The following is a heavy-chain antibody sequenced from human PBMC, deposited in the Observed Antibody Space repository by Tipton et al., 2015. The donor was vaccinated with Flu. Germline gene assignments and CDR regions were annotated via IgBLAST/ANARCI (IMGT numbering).Heavy chain of an antibody. CDR3: ARQDRNWNYIDY. D-gene: IGHD1-7*01. Sequence: TLSLTCSVSGDSIGSDYFWAWIRQPPGKGLEWIGNVNQTGVTYYNPSLTSRVTISVDTSKNQFSLRLNSVTAADTAVYYCARQDRNWNYIDYRGQGTLVTVSS. CDR2: VNQTGVT. CDR1: GDSIGSDYF. J-gene: IGHJ4*02. V-gene: IGHV4-38-2*01.